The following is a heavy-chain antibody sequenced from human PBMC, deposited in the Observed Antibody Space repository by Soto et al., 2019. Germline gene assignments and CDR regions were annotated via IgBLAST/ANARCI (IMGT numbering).Heavy chain of an antibody. J-gene: IGHJ3*02. D-gene: IGHD2-15*01. V-gene: IGHV1-69*13. Sequence: SVKVSCKASGGTFSSYAISWVRQAPGQGLEWMGGIIPIFGTANYAQKFQGRVTITADESTSTAYMELSSLRSEDTAVYYCARVYCSGGSCYLDAFDIWGQGTMVTVSS. CDR1: GGTFSSYA. CDR2: IIPIFGTA. CDR3: ARVYCSGGSCYLDAFDI.